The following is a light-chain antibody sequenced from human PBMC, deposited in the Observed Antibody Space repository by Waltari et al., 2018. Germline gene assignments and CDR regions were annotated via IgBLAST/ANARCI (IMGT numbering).Light chain of an antibody. J-gene: IGKJ2*01. V-gene: IGKV4-1*01. CDR2: WAS. CDR1: QRVLFSSNNKTY. CDR3: QQYYGTPYT. Sequence: DIVMPQSPDYPAGSLGERATINCKSRQRVLFSSNNKTYLAWYQQKPGQPPYLLIYWASTRESGVPDRFSGSGSGTDFTLTISSLQAEDVAVYYCQQYYGTPYTFGQGTKLEIK.